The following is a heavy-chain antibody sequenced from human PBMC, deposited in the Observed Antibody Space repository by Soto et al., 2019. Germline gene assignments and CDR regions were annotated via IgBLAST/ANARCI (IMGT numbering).Heavy chain of an antibody. CDR3: ARQAYYYDSSGFQAPDAFDI. J-gene: IGHJ3*02. CDR1: GSYW. CDR2: IYPGDSDT. Sequence: GESLKLSCKSSGSYWISWVRQMPGKGLEWMGIIYPGDSDTRYSPSFQGQVTISADKSISTAYLQWSSLKASDTAMYYCARQAYYYDSSGFQAPDAFDIWGQGTMVTVSS. V-gene: IGHV5-51*01. D-gene: IGHD3-22*01.